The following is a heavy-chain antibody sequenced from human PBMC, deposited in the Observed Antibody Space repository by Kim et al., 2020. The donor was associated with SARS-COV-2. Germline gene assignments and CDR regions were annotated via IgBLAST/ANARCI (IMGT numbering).Heavy chain of an antibody. CDR1: GFTFSSYA. J-gene: IGHJ3*02. Sequence: GGSLRLSCAASGFTFSSYAMTWVRQAPGKGLEWVSDISGGGGSTYYADSVKGRFTISRDNSKNTLYLQMNSLRAEDTAVYYCAKFVRGSGSFYIQDAFDIWGQGTMVTVSS. D-gene: IGHD3-10*01. V-gene: IGHV3-23*01. CDR2: ISGGGGST. CDR3: AKFVRGSGSFYIQDAFDI.